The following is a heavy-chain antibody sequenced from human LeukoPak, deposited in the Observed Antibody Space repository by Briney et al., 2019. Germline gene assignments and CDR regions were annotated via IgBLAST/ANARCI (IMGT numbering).Heavy chain of an antibody. Sequence: SETLSLTCAVYGGSFSGYYWSWIRQPPGKGLEWIGEINHSGSTNYNPSLKRRVTISVDTSKNQFSLKLNSVTAADTAFYYCARGDDFWSGYSYFDHWGQGTLVTVSS. CDR2: INHSGST. D-gene: IGHD3-3*01. J-gene: IGHJ4*02. CDR1: GGSFSGYY. V-gene: IGHV4-34*01. CDR3: ARGDDFWSGYSYFDH.